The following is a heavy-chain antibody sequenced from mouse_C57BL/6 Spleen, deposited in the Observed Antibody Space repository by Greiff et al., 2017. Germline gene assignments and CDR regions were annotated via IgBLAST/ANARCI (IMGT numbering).Heavy chain of an antibody. CDR3: ARSEGYSLFAY. D-gene: IGHD6-1*01. V-gene: IGHV1-69*01. Sequence: QVQLQQPGAELVMPGASVKLSCKASGYTFTSYWMHWVKQRPGQGLEWIGEIDPSDSYTNYNQKFKGKSTLTVDKSSSTAYMQLSSLTSEDSAVYYCARSEGYSLFAYWGQGTLVTVSA. CDR2: IDPSDSYT. J-gene: IGHJ3*01. CDR1: GYTFTSYW.